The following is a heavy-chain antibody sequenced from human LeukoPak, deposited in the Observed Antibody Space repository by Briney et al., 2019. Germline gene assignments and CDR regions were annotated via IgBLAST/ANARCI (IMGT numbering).Heavy chain of an antibody. Sequence: GESLKISGKGSGYSFSSYWSGWVRQMAGKGLEWMGIIYPGDSDTRSSPSFQGPVTISADKSISTPYLQWSSLKASDTAMYYCARQGYYYDSTGYYIIAYWDQGTLVTVSS. CDR3: ARQGYYYDSTGYYIIAY. D-gene: IGHD3-22*01. CDR1: GYSFSSYW. J-gene: IGHJ4*02. V-gene: IGHV5-51*01. CDR2: IYPGDSDT.